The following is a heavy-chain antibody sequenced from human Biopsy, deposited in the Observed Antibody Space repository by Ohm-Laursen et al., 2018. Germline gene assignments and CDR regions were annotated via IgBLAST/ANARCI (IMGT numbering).Heavy chain of an antibody. CDR1: GGTFNNYG. D-gene: IGHD2/OR15-2a*01. J-gene: IGHJ6*01. CDR3: ARDKTVLNYYFASDV. Sequence: SSVKVSCKASGGTFNNYGITWVRQAPGQGLEWVGRIISMVGTPKYAQKFQGRATITVDKSTSTAYLDLSSLKSEDTAVYYCARDKTVLNYYFASDVWGQGATVTVSS. V-gene: IGHV1-69*04. CDR2: IISMVGTP.